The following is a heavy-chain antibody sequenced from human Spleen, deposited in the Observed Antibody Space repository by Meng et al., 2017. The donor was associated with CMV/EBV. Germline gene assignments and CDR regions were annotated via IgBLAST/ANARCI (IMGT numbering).Heavy chain of an antibody. CDR2: IYYNGST. J-gene: IGHJ4*02. CDR3: ARALGHLLPQKD. V-gene: IGHV4-39*07. Sequence: SETLSLTCTVSGGSISSSTYYWGWIRQPPGRGLEWIGNIYYNGSTYYNPSLKSRVTISVDTSKNQFSLKLSSVTAADTAMYYCARALGHLLPQKDWGQGTLVTVSS. D-gene: IGHD2-2*01. CDR1: GGSISSSTYY.